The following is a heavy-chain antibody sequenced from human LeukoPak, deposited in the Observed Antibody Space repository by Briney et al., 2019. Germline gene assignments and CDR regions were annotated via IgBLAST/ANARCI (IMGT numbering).Heavy chain of an antibody. J-gene: IGHJ6*02. D-gene: IGHD3-9*01. CDR1: GGSISSYY. Sequence: SETLSLTCTVSGGSISSYYWSWIRQPAGKGLEWIGRIYTSGSTNYNPSLKSRVTMSVDTSKNQFSLKLSSVTAADTAVYYCARGALRYFDWLLGDYYYYGMDVWGQGTTVTVSS. CDR2: IYTSGST. V-gene: IGHV4-4*07. CDR3: ARGALRYFDWLLGDYYYYGMDV.